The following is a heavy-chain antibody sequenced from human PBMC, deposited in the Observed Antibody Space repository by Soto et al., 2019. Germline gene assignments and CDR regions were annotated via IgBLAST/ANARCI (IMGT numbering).Heavy chain of an antibody. CDR1: GVSLSTSGVG. J-gene: IGHJ5*02. Sequence: QITLKESGPTLVTPTQTLALTCTFSGVSLSTSGVGVAWIRQPPEKAPEWLAVIYWDNDKRYSPSLKNRLTITKDTSRNQVVLIMNNVDPVDTATYYCVPRQGGSTIDWNAGYFDPWGPGTLVTVSS. CDR3: VPRQGGSTIDWNAGYFDP. V-gene: IGHV2-5*02. D-gene: IGHD2-15*01. CDR2: IYWDNDK.